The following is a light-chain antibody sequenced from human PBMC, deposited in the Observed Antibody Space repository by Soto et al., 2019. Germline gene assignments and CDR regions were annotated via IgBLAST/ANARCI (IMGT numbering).Light chain of an antibody. CDR2: EVS. Sequence: QSALTQPASVSGSPGQSITISCTGTSSDVGGYKFVSWYQQYSGKVPKLIIYEVSNRPSGVSNRFSGSKSGNTASLTISGLRAEDEADYYCQSYDSSLSGVVFGGGTKLTVL. CDR1: SSDVGGYKF. V-gene: IGLV2-14*01. J-gene: IGLJ2*01. CDR3: QSYDSSLSGVV.